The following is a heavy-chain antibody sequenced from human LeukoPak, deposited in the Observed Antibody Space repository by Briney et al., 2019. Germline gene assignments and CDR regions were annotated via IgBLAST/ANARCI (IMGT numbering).Heavy chain of an antibody. J-gene: IGHJ4*02. D-gene: IGHD3-10*01. CDR1: GGSISSYY. Sequence: SETLSLTCTVSGGSISSYYWSWIRQPPGKGLEWIGYIYYSGSTNHNPSLKSRVTISVDTSKNQFSLKLSSVTAADTAVYYCARDQSGSGSLVGYWGQGTLVTVSS. V-gene: IGHV4-59*12. CDR2: IYYSGST. CDR3: ARDQSGSGSLVGY.